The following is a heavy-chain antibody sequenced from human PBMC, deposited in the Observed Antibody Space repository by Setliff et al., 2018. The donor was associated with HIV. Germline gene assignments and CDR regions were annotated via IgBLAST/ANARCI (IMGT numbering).Heavy chain of an antibody. CDR3: ARLDTAMNPRCFDS. J-gene: IGHJ4*02. D-gene: IGHD3-9*01. Sequence: PGESLKISCVGSGYDFAMYWIGWVRQTPGKGLEWMGIVFPGDSDIRYSPSFQGQVSISADMSTKTAFLQWSSLKASDTAMYSCARLDTAMNPRCFDSWGQGTLVTVSS. CDR1: GYDFAMYW. V-gene: IGHV5-51*01. CDR2: VFPGDSDI.